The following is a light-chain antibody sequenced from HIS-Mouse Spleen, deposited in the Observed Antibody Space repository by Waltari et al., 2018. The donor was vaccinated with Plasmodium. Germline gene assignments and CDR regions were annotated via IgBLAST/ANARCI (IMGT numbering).Light chain of an antibody. CDR2: EDS. Sequence: SYELTQPPSVSVSPGQTARIPCSGSALPKKHAYWYQQKSGQAPVLVIYEDSKRPAGIHERFSGSSSGTMATLTISGAQGEDEADYYCYSTDSSGNHRVFGGGTKLTVL. J-gene: IGLJ3*02. V-gene: IGLV3-10*01. CDR1: ALPKKH. CDR3: YSTDSSGNHRV.